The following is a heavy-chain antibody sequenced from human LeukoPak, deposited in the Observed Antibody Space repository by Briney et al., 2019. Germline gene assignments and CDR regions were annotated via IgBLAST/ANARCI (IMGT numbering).Heavy chain of an antibody. CDR3: ARVGRGDYVWGSYSFDY. CDR1: GDSISSYH. J-gene: IGHJ4*02. CDR2: ISYSGST. V-gene: IGHV4-59*01. Sequence: SETLSLTCTVSGDSISSYHWSWIRQPPGKGLEWIGYISYSGSTNYNPSLKSRVTISVDTSKNQFSLKVSSVTAADTAVYYCARVGRGDYVWGSYSFDYWGQGTLVTVSS. D-gene: IGHD3-16*01.